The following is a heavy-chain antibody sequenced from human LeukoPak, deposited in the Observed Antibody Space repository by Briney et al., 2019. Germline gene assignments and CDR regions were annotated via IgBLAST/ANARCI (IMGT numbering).Heavy chain of an antibody. CDR1: GYTFTSYA. D-gene: IGHD3-10*01. Sequence: ASVKVSCKASGYTFTSYAMNWVRQAPGQGLEWMGWINTNTGNPTYAQGFTGRFVFSLDTSVSTAYLQISSLKAEDTAVYYCARVLLWFGELLSPIGYWGQGTLVTVSS. V-gene: IGHV7-4-1*02. J-gene: IGHJ4*02. CDR3: ARVLLWFGELLSPIGY. CDR2: INTNTGNP.